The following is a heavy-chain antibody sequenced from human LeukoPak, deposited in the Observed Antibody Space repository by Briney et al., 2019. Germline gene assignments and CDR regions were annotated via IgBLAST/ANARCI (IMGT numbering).Heavy chain of an antibody. V-gene: IGHV4-38-2*01. J-gene: IGHJ6*03. D-gene: IGHD6-13*01. CDR2: IYHSGTT. CDR1: GYSISSGYY. CDR3: ARQGGSNSPYYYYYMDV. Sequence: PSETLSLTCAVSGYSISSGYYWGWFRQPPGKGPEWIGCIYHSGTTYYIPSLKSRVTISVDTSKSQFSLMISSVTAADTAVYYCARQGGSNSPYYYYYMDVWGKGTTVTVSS.